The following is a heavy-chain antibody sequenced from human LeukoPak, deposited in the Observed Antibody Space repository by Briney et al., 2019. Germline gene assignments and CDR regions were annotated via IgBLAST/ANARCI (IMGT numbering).Heavy chain of an antibody. Sequence: SETLSLTCTVSGRSVSNDNYYWSWIRQPPEKGLKWIGNIYHTGSTNYNPSLSSRVTLSLDTSKNQFSLTLNSVTAADTAIYYCTGDNDANWSYSWGQGTLVTVSS. V-gene: IGHV4-61*01. CDR3: TGDNDANWSYS. CDR1: GRSVSNDNYY. J-gene: IGHJ5*01. CDR2: IYHTGST.